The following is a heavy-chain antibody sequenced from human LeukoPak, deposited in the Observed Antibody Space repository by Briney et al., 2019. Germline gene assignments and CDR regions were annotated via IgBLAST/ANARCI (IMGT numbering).Heavy chain of an antibody. J-gene: IGHJ5*02. Sequence: GGSLRLSCAASGFTFSSYEMNWVRQAPGKGLEWVSYISSSGSTIYYADSVKGRFTISRDNAKNSLYLQMNSLRAEDTAVYYCARGPLLSFGEPTWGQGTLVAVSS. CDR1: GFTFSSYE. D-gene: IGHD3-10*01. V-gene: IGHV3-48*03. CDR2: ISSSGSTI. CDR3: ARGPLLSFGEPT.